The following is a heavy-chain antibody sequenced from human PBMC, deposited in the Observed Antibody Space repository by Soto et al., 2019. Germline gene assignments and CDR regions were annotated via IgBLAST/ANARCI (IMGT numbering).Heavy chain of an antibody. V-gene: IGHV3-23*01. J-gene: IGHJ4*02. D-gene: IGHD5-12*01. CDR2: ISASGGST. Sequence: EVQLLDSGGGLVQPGGSLRLSCAASGFTFSNYVMNWVRQAPGKGLDWVSAISASGGSTYYADSVKGRFTISRDNSKNTLYLQMSSLRAEDTAVYYCAVGPLGSGYDLDYWGLESLVTVSA. CDR1: GFTFSNYV. CDR3: AVGPLGSGYDLDY.